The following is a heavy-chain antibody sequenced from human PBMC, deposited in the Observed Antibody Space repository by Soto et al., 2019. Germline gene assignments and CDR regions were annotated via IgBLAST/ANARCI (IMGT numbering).Heavy chain of an antibody. CDR3: ARGDCSGGSCYSLYYYGMDV. D-gene: IGHD2-15*01. CDR1: GFTFSDYY. CDR2: ISSSGSTI. J-gene: IGHJ6*02. Sequence: GGSLRLSSAASGFTFSDYYMSWIRQAPGKGLEWVSYISSSGSTIYYADSVKGRFTISRDNAKNSLYLQMNSLRAEDTAVYYCARGDCSGGSCYSLYYYGMDVWGQGTTVTVSS. V-gene: IGHV3-11*01.